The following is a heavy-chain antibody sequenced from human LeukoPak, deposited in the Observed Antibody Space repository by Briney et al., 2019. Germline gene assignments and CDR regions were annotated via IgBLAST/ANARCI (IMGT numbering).Heavy chain of an antibody. CDR2: INHSGST. D-gene: IGHD7-27*01. V-gene: IGHV4-34*01. CDR3: ARGPRHWGLKYYYYMDV. Sequence: SETLSLTCAVYGGSFSGYYWSWIRQPPGKGLEWIGEINHSGSTNYNPSLKSRVTISVDTSKNQFSLKLSSVTAADTAVYYCARGPRHWGLKYYYYMDVWGKGTTVTVSS. CDR1: GGSFSGYY. J-gene: IGHJ6*03.